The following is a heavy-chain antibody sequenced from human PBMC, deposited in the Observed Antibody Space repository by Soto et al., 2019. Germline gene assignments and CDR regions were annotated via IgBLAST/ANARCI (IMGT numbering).Heavy chain of an antibody. D-gene: IGHD2-2*01. Sequence: QVQLVESGGGVVQPGRSLRLSCAASGFTFSSYGMHWVRQAPGKGLEWVAVIWYDGSNKYYADSVKGRFTISRDNSKNTLYLQMNSLRAEDTAVYYCATPLERGSTSSSNWYFDLWGRGTLVTVSS. CDR3: ATPLERGSTSSSNWYFDL. J-gene: IGHJ2*01. V-gene: IGHV3-33*01. CDR1: GFTFSSYG. CDR2: IWYDGSNK.